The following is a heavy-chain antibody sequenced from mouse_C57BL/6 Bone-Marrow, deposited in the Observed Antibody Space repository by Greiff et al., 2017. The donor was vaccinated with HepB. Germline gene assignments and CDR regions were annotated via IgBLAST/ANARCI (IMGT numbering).Heavy chain of an antibody. CDR2: IDPEDGDT. D-gene: IGHD1-1*01. CDR1: GFNIKDYY. Sequence: VQLQQSGAELVRPGASVKLSCTASGFNIKDYYMHWVKQRPEQGLEWIGRIDPEDGDTEYAPKFQGKATMTADTSSNTAYLQRSSLTSEDTAVYYGTTDYYGSSPFAYWGQGTLVTVSA. J-gene: IGHJ3*01. CDR3: TTDYYGSSPFAY. V-gene: IGHV14-1*01.